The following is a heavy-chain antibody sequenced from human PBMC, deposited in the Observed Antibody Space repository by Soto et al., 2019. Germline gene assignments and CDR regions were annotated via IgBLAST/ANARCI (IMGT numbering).Heavy chain of an antibody. D-gene: IGHD4-17*01. V-gene: IGHV1-69*12. CDR2: IIPIFGTA. Sequence: QVQLVQSGAEVKKPGSSVKVSCKASGGTFSSYAISWVRQAPGQGLEWMGGIIPIFGTANYAQKFQGRVTITADESTSNADMELSSLRSENTAVYYCARDAVPGYGDYHLDYWGQGTLVTVSS. CDR1: GGTFSSYA. CDR3: ARDAVPGYGDYHLDY. J-gene: IGHJ4*02.